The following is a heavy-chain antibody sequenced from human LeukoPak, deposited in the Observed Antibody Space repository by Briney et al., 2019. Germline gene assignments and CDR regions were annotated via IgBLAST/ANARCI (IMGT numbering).Heavy chain of an antibody. CDR1: GYTFTGYY. Sequence: ASVKVSCKASGYTFTGYYMHWVRQAPGQGLEWMGWINPNSGGTNYAQKFQGRVTMTRDTSISTAYMELSRLRSDDTAVYYCARDIPYSGIPRGYFQHWGQGTLVTVSS. CDR3: ARDIPYSGIPRGYFQH. V-gene: IGHV1-2*02. D-gene: IGHD1-26*01. J-gene: IGHJ1*01. CDR2: INPNSGGT.